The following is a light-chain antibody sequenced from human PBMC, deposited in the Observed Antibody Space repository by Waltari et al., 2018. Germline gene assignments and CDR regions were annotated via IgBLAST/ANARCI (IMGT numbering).Light chain of an antibody. CDR3: CSYAGSAISM. J-gene: IGLJ3*02. V-gene: IGLV2-23*02. Sequence: QSALTQTASVSGSPGQAITISCSGTTSDIGKYNLVSWYQQHPGKAPTLIIYDVNKRPSGVSNRVPGSKTGNTAFLTISGLQSADEADYYCCSYAGSAISMFGGGTKVTVL. CDR2: DVN. CDR1: TSDIGKYNL.